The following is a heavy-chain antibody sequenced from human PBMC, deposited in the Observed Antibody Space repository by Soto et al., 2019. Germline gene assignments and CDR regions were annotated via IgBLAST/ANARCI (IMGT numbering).Heavy chain of an antibody. Sequence: PGGSLRLSCAASGFTFSSYAMHWVRQAPGKGLEWVAVISYDGSNKYYADSVKGRFTISRDNSKNTLYLQMNSLRAEDTAVYYCAKDNCSGGSCYYFDYWGQGTLVTVSS. CDR1: GFTFSSYA. V-gene: IGHV3-30-3*01. CDR2: ISYDGSNK. D-gene: IGHD2-15*01. CDR3: AKDNCSGGSCYYFDY. J-gene: IGHJ4*02.